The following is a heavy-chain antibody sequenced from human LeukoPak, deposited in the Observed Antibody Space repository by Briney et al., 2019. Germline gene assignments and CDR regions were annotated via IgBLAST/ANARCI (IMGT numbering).Heavy chain of an antibody. CDR2: INHSGST. Sequence: SETLSLTCAVYGGSFSGYYLSWIRQPPGKGLEWIGEINHSGSTNYNPSLKSRVTISVDTSKNQFSLKLSSVTAADTAVYYCARVRFIVVVPAAIRLAARRGYFDYWGQGTLVTVSS. V-gene: IGHV4-34*01. CDR3: ARVRFIVVVPAAIRLAARRGYFDY. D-gene: IGHD2-2*02. J-gene: IGHJ4*02. CDR1: GGSFSGYY.